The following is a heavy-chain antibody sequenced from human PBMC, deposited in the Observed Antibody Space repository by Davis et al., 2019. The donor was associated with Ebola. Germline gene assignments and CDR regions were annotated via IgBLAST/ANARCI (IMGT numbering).Heavy chain of an antibody. CDR2: ISYDGSNK. CDR3: VKGGSWN. CDR1: GFTFSSYA. J-gene: IGHJ4*02. D-gene: IGHD1-26*01. Sequence: GESLKISCAASGFTFSSYAMHWVRQAPGKGLEWVAVISYDGSNKYYADSVKGRFAISRDNSKNTLYLQMSSLRAEDTAVYYCVKGGSWNWGQGTLVSVSS. V-gene: IGHV3-30*09.